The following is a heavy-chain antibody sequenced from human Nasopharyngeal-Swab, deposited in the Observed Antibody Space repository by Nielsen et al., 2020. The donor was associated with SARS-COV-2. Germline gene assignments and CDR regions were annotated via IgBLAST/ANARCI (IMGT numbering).Heavy chain of an antibody. D-gene: IGHD5-24*01. Sequence: SETLSLTCTVSGGSISSYYWSWIRQPPGKGLEWIGYIYYSGSTYYNPSLKSRVTISVDTSKNQFSLKLSSVTAADTAVYYCARHRRRWLQLQADAFDIWGQGTMVIVSS. J-gene: IGHJ3*02. V-gene: IGHV4-59*04. CDR2: IYYSGST. CDR3: ARHRRRWLQLQADAFDI. CDR1: GGSISSYY.